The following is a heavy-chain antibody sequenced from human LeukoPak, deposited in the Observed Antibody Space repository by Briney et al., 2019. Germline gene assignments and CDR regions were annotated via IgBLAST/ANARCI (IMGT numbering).Heavy chain of an antibody. CDR3: SKARAGPIMITFGGVIVR. CDR2: ISGSGGST. J-gene: IGHJ4*02. Sequence: GGSLRLSWAASGFAFSSYAMSWVRQAPGKGLEWVSAISGSGGSTYCADSVKGRFTISRDNSKNTLYLQMNSLRAEDTAVYYCSKARAGPIMITFGGVIVRWGQATPVTVSS. CDR1: GFAFSSYA. V-gene: IGHV3-23*01. D-gene: IGHD3-16*02.